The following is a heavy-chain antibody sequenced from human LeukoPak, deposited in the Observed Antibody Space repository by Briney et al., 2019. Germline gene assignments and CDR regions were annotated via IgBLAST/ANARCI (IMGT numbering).Heavy chain of an antibody. Sequence: GGSLRLSCAAPGFTFSSSAMSWVRQAPGKGLEWVSAISNNGGYTYYADSVQGRFTISRDNSKNTLYLQMNSLRAEDTAVYYCARDYYYDSSGYYDYWGQGTLVTVSS. CDR3: ARDYYYDSSGYYDY. CDR1: GFTFSSSA. V-gene: IGHV3-23*01. D-gene: IGHD3-22*01. J-gene: IGHJ4*02. CDR2: ISNNGGYT.